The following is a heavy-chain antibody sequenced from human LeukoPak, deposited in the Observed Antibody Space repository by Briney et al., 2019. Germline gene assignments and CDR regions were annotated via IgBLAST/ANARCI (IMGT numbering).Heavy chain of an antibody. CDR2: ISGSGGST. CDR1: GFTFSSYA. J-gene: IGHJ4*02. Sequence: PGGSLRLSCAASGFTFSSYAMSWVRQAPGKGLEWVSAISGSGGSTYYADSVKGRFTISRDNSRNTLYLQMNSLRAEDTAVYYCAKPGIVATTPFDYWGQGTLVTVSS. V-gene: IGHV3-23*01. CDR3: AKPGIVATTPFDY. D-gene: IGHD5-12*01.